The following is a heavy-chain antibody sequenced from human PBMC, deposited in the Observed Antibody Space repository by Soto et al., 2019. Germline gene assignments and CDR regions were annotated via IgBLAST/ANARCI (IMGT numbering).Heavy chain of an antibody. Sequence: EVQLLESGGGLVQPGGSLRLSCAASEFTFSSNAMHWVRQAPGKGLEWVSGITGSGYTIFYADSVKGRFTISRDNFKNTLSLHMSSLRAEDTAIYYCAKDFTAYLSSWFDLWGQGTLVTVSS. J-gene: IGHJ5*02. V-gene: IGHV3-23*01. CDR2: ITGSGYTI. D-gene: IGHD6-13*01. CDR1: EFTFSSNA. CDR3: AKDFTAYLSSWFDL.